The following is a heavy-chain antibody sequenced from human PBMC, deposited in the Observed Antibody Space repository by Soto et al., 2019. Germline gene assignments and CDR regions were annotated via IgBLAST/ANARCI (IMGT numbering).Heavy chain of an antibody. V-gene: IGHV3-64*01. CDR1: GFTLSGYA. Sequence: EVQLAGSGGGLAQPGGSLRLSCAASGFTLSGYAMDWVRQAPGKGLEYVSGISSNGVGTYYANSVQGRFTISRDNSKNTVYLQMGSLRPEDMAMYYCARRARPDFYYMDVWGKGTTVTVSS. CDR2: ISSNGVGT. J-gene: IGHJ6*03. CDR3: ARRARPDFYYMDV. D-gene: IGHD6-6*01.